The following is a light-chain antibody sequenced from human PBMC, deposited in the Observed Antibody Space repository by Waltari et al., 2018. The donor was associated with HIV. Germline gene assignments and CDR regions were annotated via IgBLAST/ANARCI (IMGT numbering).Light chain of an antibody. V-gene: IGLV3-21*04. CDR2: GDD. CDR3: QVWDSSSDHRI. Sequence: SYVLTQPPSESVAPGKTARITCEGKNIGVKSVHWYQQKPGQATVLVIYGDDDRPSGIPERFSGSSSGNTATLTINRVEAGDEADYYCQVWDSSSDHRIFGGGTKLTVL. J-gene: IGLJ2*01. CDR1: NIGVKS.